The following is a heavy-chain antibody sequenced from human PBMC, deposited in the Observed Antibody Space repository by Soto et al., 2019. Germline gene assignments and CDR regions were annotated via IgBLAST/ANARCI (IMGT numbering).Heavy chain of an antibody. CDR3: ARDGQDDFWSGDGTFDY. CDR2: IYSGGST. D-gene: IGHD3-3*01. J-gene: IGHJ4*02. V-gene: IGHV3-66*01. Sequence: EVQLVESGGGLVQPGGSLRLSCAASGFTVSSNYMSWVRQAPGKGLEWASVIYSGGSTYYADSVKGRFTISRDNSKNTLYLQMNSLRAEDTAVYYCARDGQDDFWSGDGTFDYWGQGTLVTVSS. CDR1: GFTVSSNY.